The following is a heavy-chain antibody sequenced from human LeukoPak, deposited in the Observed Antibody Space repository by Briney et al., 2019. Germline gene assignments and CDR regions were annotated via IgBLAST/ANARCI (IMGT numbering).Heavy chain of an antibody. V-gene: IGHV4-59*01. D-gene: IGHD6-19*01. Sequence: PSETLSLTCTVSGGSISSYYWSWIRQPPGKGLEWIGYIYYSGSTNYNPSLKSRVTISVDTSKNLCSLKLSSVTAAATAVYYCARDRPAGYSSGWYWNYYYMDVWGKGTTVTVSS. J-gene: IGHJ6*03. CDR1: GGSISSYY. CDR2: IYYSGST. CDR3: ARDRPAGYSSGWYWNYYYMDV.